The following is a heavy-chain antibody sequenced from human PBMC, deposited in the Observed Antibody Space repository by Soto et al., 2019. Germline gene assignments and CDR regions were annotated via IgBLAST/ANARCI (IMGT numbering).Heavy chain of an antibody. CDR3: ARLSEIVLVPASVKFGLDV. D-gene: IGHD2-2*01. V-gene: IGHV5-51*01. CDR1: GYIFSNYW. CDR2: IHPGDSDR. Sequence: GESLKISCKGSGYIFSNYWLGWVLQMPGKGLEWMGIIHPGDSDRRYGPSFQGQVTISADESLSTAYLQWNSLKVSDTATYFCARLSEIVLVPASVKFGLDVWGQGTTVTVSS. J-gene: IGHJ6*02.